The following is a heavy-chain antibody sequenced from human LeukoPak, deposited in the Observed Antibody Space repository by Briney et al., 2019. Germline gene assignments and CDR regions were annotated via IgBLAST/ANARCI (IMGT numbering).Heavy chain of an antibody. CDR1: GYSFTSYW. D-gene: IGHD2-2*01. V-gene: IGHV5-51*01. Sequence: HGESLKISCKGSGYSFTSYWIGWVRQVPGKGLEWMGIIYPGDSDTRYSPSFQGQVTISADKSISTAYLQWSSLKASDTAMYYCARHRPYCSSTSCYQGWFDPWGQGTLVTVSS. J-gene: IGHJ5*02. CDR2: IYPGDSDT. CDR3: ARHRPYCSSTSCYQGWFDP.